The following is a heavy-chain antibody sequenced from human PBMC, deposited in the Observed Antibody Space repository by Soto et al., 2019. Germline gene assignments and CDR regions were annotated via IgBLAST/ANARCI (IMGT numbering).Heavy chain of an antibody. J-gene: IGHJ4*02. Sequence: GESLKISCKASGYIFTNFWIGWVRQLPGKGLEWMGIVYPGGSDTRYTPSFQGQVTISADKSIDTAYLQWRSLKASDTAMYYCAIRGSFRAPDYWGQGTLVTVSS. CDR3: AIRGSFRAPDY. CDR1: GYIFTNFW. CDR2: VYPGGSDT. V-gene: IGHV5-51*01. D-gene: IGHD2-15*01.